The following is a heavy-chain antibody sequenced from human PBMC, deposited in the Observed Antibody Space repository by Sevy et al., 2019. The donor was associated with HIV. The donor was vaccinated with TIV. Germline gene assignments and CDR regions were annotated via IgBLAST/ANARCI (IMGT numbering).Heavy chain of an antibody. Sequence: GGSLRLSCAATGFTFSNYAMHWVRQTPGKGLEWVAIIWSDGRFENHGDSVKGRFTISRDNSKNTLYLQMTNVRVEDTAVYYCARGGYYYDNAAYYALDSWGQGTRFTVSS. J-gene: IGHJ4*02. CDR1: GFTFSNYA. CDR2: IWSDGRFE. CDR3: ARGGYYYDNAAYYALDS. V-gene: IGHV3-33*01. D-gene: IGHD3-22*01.